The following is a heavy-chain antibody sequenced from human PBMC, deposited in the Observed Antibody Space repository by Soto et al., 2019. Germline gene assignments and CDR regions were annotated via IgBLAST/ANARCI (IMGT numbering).Heavy chain of an antibody. CDR1: GDTFSSYT. Sequence: QVQLVQSGAEVKKPGSSVKVSCRASGDTFSSYTVNWVRQAPGRGLEWLGRIIPVLGTTDYAQKFKGRVTITGDTATNIVYMELSSLRSEDRAVYYCARRRYCGYDCYHKHYYGMDVWGQGTTVTVAS. CDR3: ARRRYCGYDCYHKHYYGMDV. D-gene: IGHD2-21*02. V-gene: IGHV1-69*08. CDR2: IIPVLGTT. J-gene: IGHJ6*02.